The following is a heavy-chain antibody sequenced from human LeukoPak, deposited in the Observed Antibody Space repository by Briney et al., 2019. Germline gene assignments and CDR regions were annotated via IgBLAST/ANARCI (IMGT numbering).Heavy chain of an antibody. CDR2: IYYSGST. CDR1: GGSISSYY. CDR3: ARDRVRGNSNPFSDY. J-gene: IGHJ4*02. V-gene: IGHV4-59*01. D-gene: IGHD4-11*01. Sequence: TSETLSLTCTVSGGSISSYYWSWIRQPPGKGLEWIGYIYYSGSTNYNPSLKSRVTISVDTSKNQFSLKLSSVTAADTAVYYCARDRVRGNSNPFSDYWGQGTLVTVSS.